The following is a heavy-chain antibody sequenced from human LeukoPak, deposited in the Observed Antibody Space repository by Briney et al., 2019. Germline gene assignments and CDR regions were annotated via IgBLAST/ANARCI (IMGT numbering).Heavy chain of an antibody. CDR1: GYTFTNYY. CDR3: AREAAAAGENYFDY. Sequence: ASVKVSCKASGYTFTNYYMHWVRQAPGQGLEWMGRINPNSGDTIYAQKFQGRVTLTRDTSISTAYMELIRLRSDDTAVYYCAREAAAAGENYFDYWGQGTLVTVSS. CDR2: INPNSGDT. D-gene: IGHD6-13*01. V-gene: IGHV1-2*06. J-gene: IGHJ4*02.